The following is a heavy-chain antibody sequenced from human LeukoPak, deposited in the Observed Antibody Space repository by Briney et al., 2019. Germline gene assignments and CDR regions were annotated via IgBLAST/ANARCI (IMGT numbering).Heavy chain of an antibody. D-gene: IGHD6-6*01. Sequence: SETLSLTCSVSGGSISSLYWSWIRQPPGKGLEWIGYIYYTGSTNYNPSLKSRVTMFVDMSKNQFSLRLSSVTAADTAVYYCARHRAYSSSSPFDYWGQGTPVTVSS. CDR2: IYYTGST. CDR1: GGSISSLY. CDR3: ARHRAYSSSSPFDY. J-gene: IGHJ4*02. V-gene: IGHV4-59*08.